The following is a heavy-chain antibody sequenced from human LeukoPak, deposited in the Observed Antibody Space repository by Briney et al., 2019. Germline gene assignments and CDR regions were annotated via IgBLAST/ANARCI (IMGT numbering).Heavy chain of an antibody. CDR1: GGTFSSYA. Sequence: SVTVSCKASGGTFSSYAISWVRQAPGQGLEWMGRIIPILGIANYAQKFQGRVTITADKSTSTAYMELSSLRSEDTAVYYCARDRGAPTPDAYWGQGTLVTVSS. CDR2: IIPILGIA. V-gene: IGHV1-69*04. J-gene: IGHJ4*02. D-gene: IGHD1-14*01. CDR3: ARDRGAPTPDAY.